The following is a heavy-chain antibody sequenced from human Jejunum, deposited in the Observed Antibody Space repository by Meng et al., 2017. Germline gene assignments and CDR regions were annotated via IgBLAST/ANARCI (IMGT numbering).Heavy chain of an antibody. J-gene: IGHJ4*02. CDR2: IWHDGSKV. Sequence: QGELVGAGGGVVQTVKSLRLSCAASGLNLHNYGMRWVRQAPGKGLEGVAVIWHDGSKVFYAASVRGRFTISRDHSHNTVDLQMNSVRVDDTAVYFCLRGRDYWGQGTLVTVSS. CDR1: GLNLHNYG. CDR3: LRGRDY. D-gene: IGHD3-10*01. V-gene: IGHV3-33*01.